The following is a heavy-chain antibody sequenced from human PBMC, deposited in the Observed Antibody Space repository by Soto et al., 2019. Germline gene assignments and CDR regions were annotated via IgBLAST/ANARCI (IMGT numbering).Heavy chain of an antibody. D-gene: IGHD3-3*01. J-gene: IGHJ6*03. V-gene: IGHV1-8*01. CDR2: MNPNSGNT. CDR3: ARGPRIDDFWSGYYTYSVDYYYYMDV. Sequence: GASVKVSCKASGYTFTSYDINWVRQATGQGLEWMGWMNPNSGNTGYAQKFQGRVTMTRNTSISTAYMELSSLRSEDTAVYYCARGPRIDDFWSGYYTYSVDYYYYMDVWGKGTTVTVSS. CDR1: GYTFTSYD.